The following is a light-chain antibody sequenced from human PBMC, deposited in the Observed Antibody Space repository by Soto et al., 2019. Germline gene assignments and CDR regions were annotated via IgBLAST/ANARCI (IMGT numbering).Light chain of an antibody. CDR2: DVS. CDR1: SSDVGGYNY. Sequence: QSALPHPRSVSGSRGQSVTISCTGTSSDVGGYNYVSWYQQHPGKAPKLMIYDVSKRPSGVPDRFSGSKSGNTASLTISGLQAEDEADYYCCSYAGSYTFVVFGGGTKLTVL. J-gene: IGLJ2*01. V-gene: IGLV2-11*01. CDR3: CSYAGSYTFVV.